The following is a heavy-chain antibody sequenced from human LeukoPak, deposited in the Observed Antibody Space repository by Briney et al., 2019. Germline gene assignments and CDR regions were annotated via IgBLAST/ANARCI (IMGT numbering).Heavy chain of an antibody. CDR1: GGSISSYY. Sequence: KSSGTLSLTCTVSGGSISSYYWSWIRQPPGKGLEWIGYIYYSGSTNYNPSLKSRVTISVDTSKNQFSLKLSSVTAADTAVYYCARDGGDSSGYLDYWGQGTLVTVSS. D-gene: IGHD3-22*01. V-gene: IGHV4-59*01. CDR2: IYYSGST. J-gene: IGHJ4*02. CDR3: ARDGGDSSGYLDY.